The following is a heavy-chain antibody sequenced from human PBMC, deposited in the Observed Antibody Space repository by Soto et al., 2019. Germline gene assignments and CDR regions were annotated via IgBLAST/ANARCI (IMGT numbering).Heavy chain of an antibody. CDR1: AGTISSSEYP. V-gene: IGHV4-30-2*01. CDR3: ARVPHY. D-gene: IGHD2-2*01. J-gene: IGHJ4*02. CDR2: MYHSGIA. Sequence: SQTRCLPCAVSAGTISSSEYPWSCVRHTQGKGLEWIGYMYHSGIAYYNPSLKGRFTISIHRSKNQFSLTLGSLTAPATAVYYCARVPHYWSQGILV.